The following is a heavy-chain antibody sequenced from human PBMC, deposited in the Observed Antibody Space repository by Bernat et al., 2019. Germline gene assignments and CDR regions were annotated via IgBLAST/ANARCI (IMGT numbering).Heavy chain of an antibody. CDR2: ISYDGSNK. Sequence: QVQLVESGGGVVQPGRSLRLSCAASGFTFSSYAMHWVRQAPGKGLEWVAVISYDGSNKYYADSVKGRFTISRDNSKNTLYLQMNSLRAEDTAVYYCARDAYFRDGYNFFFVPYFDLWGRGTLVTVSS. D-gene: IGHD5-24*01. CDR1: GFTFSSYA. V-gene: IGHV3-30-3*01. CDR3: ARDAYFRDGYNFFFVPYFDL. J-gene: IGHJ2*01.